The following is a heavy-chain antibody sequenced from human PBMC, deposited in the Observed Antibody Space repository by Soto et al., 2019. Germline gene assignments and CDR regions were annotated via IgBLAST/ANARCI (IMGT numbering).Heavy chain of an antibody. J-gene: IGHJ4*02. CDR1: GFSISSGGYS. D-gene: IGHD2-15*01. CDR3: ASGQVVAAQH. Sequence: TLSLTCAVSGFSISSGGYSWGWIRQPPGKGLEWIGYIYHSGSTYYNPSLKSRVTISVDRSKNQFSLKLSSVTAADTAVYYCASGQVVAAQHWGQGTLVTVS. CDR2: IYHSGST. V-gene: IGHV4-30-2*01.